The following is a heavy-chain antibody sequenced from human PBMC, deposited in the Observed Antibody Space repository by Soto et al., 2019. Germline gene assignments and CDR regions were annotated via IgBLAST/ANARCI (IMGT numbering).Heavy chain of an antibody. CDR2: IYHSGST. D-gene: IGHD6-19*01. CDR1: SGSISSSNW. V-gene: IGHV4-4*02. CDR3: AINGWLDDAFDI. J-gene: IGHJ3*02. Sequence: SETLSLTCAVSSGSISSSNWWSWVRQPPGKGLEWIGEIYHSGSTNYNPSLQSRVTISVDKSKNQFSLKLSSVTAADTAVSYCAINGWLDDAFDIWGQGTMVTVSS.